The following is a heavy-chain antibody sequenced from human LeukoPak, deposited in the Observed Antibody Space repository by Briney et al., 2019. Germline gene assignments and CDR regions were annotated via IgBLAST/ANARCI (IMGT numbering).Heavy chain of an antibody. CDR3: ARGPYNWNYVRLKLFDY. CDR1: GGSLSGFY. J-gene: IGHJ4*02. Sequence: SETLSLTCAVYGGSLSGFYWSWIRQPPGKGLEWIGEINHSGSTNYNPSLKSRVTISVDTSKNQFSLKLSSVTAADTAVYYCARGPYNWNYVRLKLFDYWGQGTLVTVS. V-gene: IGHV4-34*01. CDR2: INHSGST. D-gene: IGHD1-7*01.